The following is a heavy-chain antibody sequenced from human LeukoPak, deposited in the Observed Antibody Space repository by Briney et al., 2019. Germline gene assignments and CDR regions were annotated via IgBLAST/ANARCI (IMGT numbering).Heavy chain of an antibody. CDR2: ISGSGGST. D-gene: IGHD2-2*01. Sequence: PGGSLRLSCAASGFTFSSYAMSWVRQAPGKGLEWVSAISGSGGSTYYADSVKGRFTISRDNAKNSLYLQMNSLRAEDTAVYYCARGYCSSTSCYPLDYWGQGTLVTVSS. V-gene: IGHV3-23*01. J-gene: IGHJ4*02. CDR1: GFTFSSYA. CDR3: ARGYCSSTSCYPLDY.